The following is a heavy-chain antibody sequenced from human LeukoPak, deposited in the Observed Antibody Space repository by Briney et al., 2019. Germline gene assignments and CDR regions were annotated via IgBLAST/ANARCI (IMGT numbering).Heavy chain of an antibody. J-gene: IGHJ4*02. D-gene: IGHD6-13*01. Sequence: GGSLTLTCAASGFTFSSYGMHWVRQAPGKGLEWVAVKSYDGSNQYYADSVKGRFTISRDNSKSTLSLQMNSLRAEDTAVYYCAKDGEASAGYYFDYWGQGTLVTVSS. CDR1: GFTFSSYG. CDR3: AKDGEASAGYYFDY. V-gene: IGHV3-30*18. CDR2: KSYDGSNQ.